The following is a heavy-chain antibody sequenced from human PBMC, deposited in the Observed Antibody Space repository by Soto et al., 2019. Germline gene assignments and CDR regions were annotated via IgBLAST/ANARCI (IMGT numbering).Heavy chain of an antibody. V-gene: IGHV3-23*01. Sequence: GGYLRLSCAASGFTFSTYALRSVRQSPCPVLEWRSAISGSGGSTYYADSVKGRVTISRDNSKNTLYLQMNSLRAEDTAVYYCAQQPGGWSGRYRVYYYSAMDVWGQGITPTVSS. CDR2: ISGSGGST. CDR3: AQQPGGWSGRYRVYYYSAMDV. D-gene: IGHD3-3*01. J-gene: IGHJ6*02. CDR1: GFTFSTYA.